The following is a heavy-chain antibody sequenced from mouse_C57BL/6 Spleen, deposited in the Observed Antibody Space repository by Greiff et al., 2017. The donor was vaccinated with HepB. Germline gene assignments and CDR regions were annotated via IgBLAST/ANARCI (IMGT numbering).Heavy chain of an antibody. Sequence: QVQLQQSGPELVKPGASVKISCKASGYAFSSSWMNWVKQRAGKGLEWIGRIYPGDGDTNYNGKFKGKATLTADKSSSTAYMQLSSLTSEDSAVYFCARLISNQGFAYWGQGTLVTVSA. CDR1: GYAFSSSW. CDR3: ARLISNQGFAY. CDR2: IYPGDGDT. D-gene: IGHD2-5*01. J-gene: IGHJ3*01. V-gene: IGHV1-82*01.